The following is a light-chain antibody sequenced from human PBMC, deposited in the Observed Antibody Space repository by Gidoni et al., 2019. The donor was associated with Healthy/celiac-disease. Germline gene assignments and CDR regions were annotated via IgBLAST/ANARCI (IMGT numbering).Light chain of an antibody. J-gene: IGKJ1*01. Sequence: DIAMTQSPDSLAVSLGERATINCKSSQSVLYSSNNQNYLAWYQQKPGQPPKLLIYWASTRESGVPDRFSGSGSGTDFTLTISSLQAEDVAVYYCQQYYSTPWTFGQGTKVEIK. CDR1: QSVLYSSNNQNY. CDR3: QQYYSTPWT. CDR2: WAS. V-gene: IGKV4-1*01.